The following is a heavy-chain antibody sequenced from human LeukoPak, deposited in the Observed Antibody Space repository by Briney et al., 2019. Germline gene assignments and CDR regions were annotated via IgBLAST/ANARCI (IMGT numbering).Heavy chain of an antibody. Sequence: SETLSLTCTVSGGSISSSSYYWGWIRQPPGKGLEWVGSIYYSGSTYYNPSLKSRVTISVDTSKNQFSLKLSSVTAAVTAVYYCASYWWGRNLDYWGQGTLVTVSS. V-gene: IGHV4-39*01. CDR1: GGSISSSSYY. CDR3: ASYWWGRNLDY. CDR2: IYYSGST. J-gene: IGHJ4*02. D-gene: IGHD2-8*02.